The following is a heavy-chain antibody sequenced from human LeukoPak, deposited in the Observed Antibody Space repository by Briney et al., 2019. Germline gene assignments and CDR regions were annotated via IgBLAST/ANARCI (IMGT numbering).Heavy chain of an antibody. CDR1: GFTFSSYG. CDR3: AKGVRFLEWLPFDP. J-gene: IGHJ5*02. CDR2: IRYDGSNK. Sequence: PGGSLRLSXAASGFTFSSYGMHWVRQAPGKGLEWVAFIRYDGSNKYYADSVKGRFTISRDNSKNTLYLQMNSLRAEDTAVYYCAKGVRFLEWLPFDPWGQGTLVTVSS. D-gene: IGHD3-3*01. V-gene: IGHV3-30*02.